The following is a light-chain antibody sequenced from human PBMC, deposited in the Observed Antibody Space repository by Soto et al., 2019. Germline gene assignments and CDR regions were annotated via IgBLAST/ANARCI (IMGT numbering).Light chain of an antibody. Sequence: QSALTQPASVSGSPGQSITISCTGTNSDVGSYNLVSWYQQHPGKAPKFMIYEGSKRPSGVSNRFSGSKSGNTASLTISGLQAEDEADYYCCSYAGSSTYLFGTGTKVTVL. J-gene: IGLJ1*01. CDR3: CSYAGSSTYL. CDR2: EGS. CDR1: NSDVGSYNL. V-gene: IGLV2-23*01.